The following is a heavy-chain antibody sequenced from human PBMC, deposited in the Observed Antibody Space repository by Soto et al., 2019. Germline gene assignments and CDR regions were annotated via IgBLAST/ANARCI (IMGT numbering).Heavy chain of an antibody. Sequence: ASVKVSCKASGYTFTSYGISWVRQAPGQGLEWMGWISAYNGNTNYAQKLQGRVTMTTDTSTSTAYMELRSLRSDDTAVYYCAGEYSYGSCPLYWGQGPLVTVSS. CDR2: ISAYNGNT. D-gene: IGHD3-10*01. CDR1: GYTFTSYG. CDR3: AGEYSYGSCPLY. V-gene: IGHV1-18*01. J-gene: IGHJ4*02.